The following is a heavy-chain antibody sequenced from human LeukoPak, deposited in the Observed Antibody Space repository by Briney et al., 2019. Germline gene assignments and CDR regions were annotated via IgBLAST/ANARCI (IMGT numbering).Heavy chain of an antibody. J-gene: IGHJ5*01. D-gene: IGHD4-11*01. CDR2: IYYSGST. Sequence: SQTLSLTRTVSGGPISRGVYFWTWIRQHPGKGLGWLGYIYYSGSTYYNPSLKSRLTISVDTSNNQFSLNLRSVTAADTAVYYCARADAFGNNNYLKWFDSWGQGILVTVSS. V-gene: IGHV4-31*03. CDR1: GGPISRGVYF. CDR3: ARADAFGNNNYLKWFDS.